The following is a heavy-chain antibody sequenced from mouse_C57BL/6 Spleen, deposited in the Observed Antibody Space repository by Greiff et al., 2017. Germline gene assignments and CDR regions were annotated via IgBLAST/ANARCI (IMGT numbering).Heavy chain of an antibody. D-gene: IGHD1-1*01. CDR2: IHPNSGST. CDR1: GYTFTSYW. V-gene: IGHV1-64*01. J-gene: IGHJ2*01. CDR3: ASMGYYGSSFYFDY. Sequence: QVQLQQPGAELVKPGASVKLSCKASGYTFTSYWMHWVKQRPGQGLEWIGMIHPNSGSTNYNEKFKSKATLTVDKSSSTAYMQLSSLTSEDSAVYYCASMGYYGSSFYFDYWGQGTTLTVSS.